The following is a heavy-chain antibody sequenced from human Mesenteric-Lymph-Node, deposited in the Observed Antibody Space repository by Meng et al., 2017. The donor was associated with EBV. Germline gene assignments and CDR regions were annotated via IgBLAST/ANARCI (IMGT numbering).Heavy chain of an antibody. CDR1: GFTFSTYG. V-gene: IGHV3-21*01. J-gene: IGHJ5*02. CDR3: ARDSGYSGYDEFDP. D-gene: IGHD5-12*01. CDR2: ISGSSTFI. Sequence: EMQLVESGGXLVKPGXSLRLSXAXSGFTFSTYGMNWVRQAPGKGLEWVSSISGSSTFIYYADSVKGRFTISRDNAKNSLYLQMNSLRAEDTGVYYCARDSGYSGYDEFDPWGQGTLGTVSS.